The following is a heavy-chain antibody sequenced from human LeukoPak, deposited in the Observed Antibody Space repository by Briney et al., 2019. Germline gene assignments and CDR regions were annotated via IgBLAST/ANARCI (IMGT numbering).Heavy chain of an antibody. Sequence: SETLSLTCSVSGGSMSNYYWNWIRQSPGKGLEWIGYFYSSGNTDSIPSLRSRVTISLDTSRNQFSLELRSVTAADTAVYYCARVAVDSDIDFWGQGILVTVSA. CDR1: GGSMSNYY. D-gene: IGHD2-21*01. CDR3: ARVAVDSDIDF. CDR2: FYSSGNT. V-gene: IGHV4-59*01. J-gene: IGHJ4*02.